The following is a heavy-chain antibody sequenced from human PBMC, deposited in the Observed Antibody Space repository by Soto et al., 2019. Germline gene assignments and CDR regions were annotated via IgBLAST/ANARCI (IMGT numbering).Heavy chain of an antibody. CDR1: GFSFDDYS. Sequence: EVQLVESGGGLVQPGRSLRLSCAASGFSFDDYSMHWVRQAPGKGLEWVSAISWNSADIGYADSVEGRFTISSDNPKNYLYLQMHSLRPEDTAFYYCAKAPPYYGDSRRGYFYLWGRGTLVTVSS. J-gene: IGHJ2*01. D-gene: IGHD4-17*01. CDR3: AKAPPYYGDSRRGYFYL. V-gene: IGHV3-9*01. CDR2: ISWNSADI.